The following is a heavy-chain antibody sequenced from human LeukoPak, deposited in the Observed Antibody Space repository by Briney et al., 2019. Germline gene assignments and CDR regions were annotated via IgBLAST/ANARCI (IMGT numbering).Heavy chain of an antibody. CDR2: ISYDGSNK. V-gene: IGHV3-30*18. J-gene: IGHJ4*02. CDR1: GFTFSSYG. CDR3: AKDYYDSSGRLDY. D-gene: IGHD3-22*01. Sequence: GGSLRLSCAASGFTFSSYGMHWVRQAPGKGLEWVAVISYDGSNKYYADSVKGRFTISRDNSKNTLYLQMNSLRAEDTAVYYCAKDYYDSSGRLDYWGQGTLVTVSS.